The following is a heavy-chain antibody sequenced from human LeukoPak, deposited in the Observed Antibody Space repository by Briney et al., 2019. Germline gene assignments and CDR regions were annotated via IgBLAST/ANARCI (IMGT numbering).Heavy chain of an antibody. CDR2: IYTSGST. CDR3: ARRLAGATTFLDV. D-gene: IGHD1-26*01. Sequence: SQTLSLACTVSGGSINSGSHYWIWIRQPAGKGLEWIGRIYTSGSTNYNVSLKSRVTISMDTSKNQFSLKLSSVTAADTAVYYCARRLAGATTFLDVWGQGTLVTVSS. CDR1: GGSINSGSHY. V-gene: IGHV4-61*02. J-gene: IGHJ3*01.